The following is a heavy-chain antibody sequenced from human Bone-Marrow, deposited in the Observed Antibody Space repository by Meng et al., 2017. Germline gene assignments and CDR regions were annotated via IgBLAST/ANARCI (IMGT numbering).Heavy chain of an antibody. J-gene: IGHJ4*02. CDR2: IWYDGSNK. CDR1: GFTFSSYD. Sequence: VQLWDPGGALGQPGGSLRLSCPPSGFTFSSYDIHWVRQAPGKGLEWVAVIWYDGSNKYYADSVKGRFTISRDNSKNTLYLQMNSLRAEDTAVYYCARDSGFDYWGQGTLVTVS. V-gene: IGHV3-33*08. D-gene: IGHD7-27*01. CDR3: ARDSGFDY.